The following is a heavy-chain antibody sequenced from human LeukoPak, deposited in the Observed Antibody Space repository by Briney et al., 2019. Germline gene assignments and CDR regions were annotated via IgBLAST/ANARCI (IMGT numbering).Heavy chain of an antibody. D-gene: IGHD6-19*01. CDR2: INPNSGGT. CDR1: GYTFTGYY. J-gene: IGHJ4*02. CDR3: ARGGFLGLAIGFDY. V-gene: IGHV1-2*06. Sequence: ASVKVSCKASGYTFTGYYMHWVRQAPGQGLEWMGRINPNSGGTNYAQRFQGRVTMTRDTSISTAYMELSRLRSDDTAVYYCARGGFLGLAIGFDYWGQGTLVTVSS.